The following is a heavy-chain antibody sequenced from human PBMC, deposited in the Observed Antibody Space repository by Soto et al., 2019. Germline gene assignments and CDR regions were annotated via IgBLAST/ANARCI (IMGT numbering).Heavy chain of an antibody. CDR3: GTTDSIAAALPWFAP. J-gene: IGHJ5*02. CDR1: GWSFSSDA. Sequence: SVKVACKAAGWSFSSDAISWVRQAPGQGLEWMGGIIPIFGTANYAQKFQGRVTITADESTSTAYMELSSLRSEDTAVYYCGTTDSIAAALPWFAPWGQGTLVPVSP. CDR2: IIPIFGTA. D-gene: IGHD6-13*01. V-gene: IGHV1-69*01.